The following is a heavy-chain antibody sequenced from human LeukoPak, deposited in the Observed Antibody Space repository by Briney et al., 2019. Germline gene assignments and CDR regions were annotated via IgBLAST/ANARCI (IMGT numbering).Heavy chain of an antibody. CDR3: ARGYDFWSGSSYGMDV. CDR2: IYYSGST. D-gene: IGHD3-3*01. J-gene: IGHJ6*02. CDR1: GGSISSGGYY. V-gene: IGHV4-31*03. Sequence: SETLSLTCTVSGGSISSGGYYWSRIRQHPGKGLEWIGYIYYSGSTYYNPSLKSRVTISVDTSKNQFSLKLSSVTAADTAVYYCARGYDFWSGSSYGMDVWGQGTTVTVSS.